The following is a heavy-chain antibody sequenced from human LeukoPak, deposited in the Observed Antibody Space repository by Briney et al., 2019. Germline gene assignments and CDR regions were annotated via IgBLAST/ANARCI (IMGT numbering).Heavy chain of an antibody. J-gene: IGHJ4*02. Sequence: GGSLRLSCAASGFTFSSHWMSWVRQAPGKGLEWVANIKQDGSEKYHVDSVKGRFTISRDNAKSSLYLQMNSLRAEDTAVYYCARGHLWSLDYWGQGTLVTVSS. V-gene: IGHV3-7*01. D-gene: IGHD3-10*01. CDR1: GFTFSSHW. CDR3: ARGHLWSLDY. CDR2: IKQDGSEK.